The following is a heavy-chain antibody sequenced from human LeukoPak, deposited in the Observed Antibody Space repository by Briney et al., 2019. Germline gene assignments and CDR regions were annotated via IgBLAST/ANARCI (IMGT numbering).Heavy chain of an antibody. J-gene: IGHJ4*02. Sequence: PGRSLRLSCAASGFTFSSYAMHWVRQAPGKGLEWVAVISYDGSNKYYADFVKGRFTISRDNSKNTLYLQMNSLRAEDTAVYYCAREGPIYYDSSGYFDYWGQGTLVTVSS. V-gene: IGHV3-30-3*01. CDR1: GFTFSSYA. CDR3: AREGPIYYDSSGYFDY. D-gene: IGHD3-22*01. CDR2: ISYDGSNK.